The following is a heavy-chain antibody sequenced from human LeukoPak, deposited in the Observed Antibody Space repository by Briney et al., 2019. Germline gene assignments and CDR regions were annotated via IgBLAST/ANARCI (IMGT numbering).Heavy chain of an antibody. CDR1: GFTFSSYA. D-gene: IGHD3-22*01. J-gene: IGHJ4*02. CDR2: ISSSSSST. Sequence: QPGGSLRLSCAASGFTFSSYAMSWVRQAPGKGLEWVSGISSSSSSTYYADSVKGRFTIYRDNSKNTLYLQMNSLRAEDTAVYYCAKTRYYYDSSGYYSYFDYWGQGTLVTVSS. CDR3: AKTRYYYDSSGYYSYFDY. V-gene: IGHV3-23*01.